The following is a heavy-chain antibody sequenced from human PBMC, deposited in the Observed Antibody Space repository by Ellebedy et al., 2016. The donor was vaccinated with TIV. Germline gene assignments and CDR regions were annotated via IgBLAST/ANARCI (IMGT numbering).Heavy chain of an antibody. Sequence: SETLSLTXAVNGGSFSGYYWSWIRQSPGKGLEWIGEINHSGSSNYNPSLKNRVTISVDTAKNQFSLKLTSVTAADMGFYFCARAAQGTDSSSGRIDSWGQGTRVTVSS. CDR1: GGSFSGYY. CDR3: ARAAQGTDSSSGRIDS. CDR2: INHSGSS. V-gene: IGHV4-34*01. J-gene: IGHJ4*02. D-gene: IGHD6-6*01.